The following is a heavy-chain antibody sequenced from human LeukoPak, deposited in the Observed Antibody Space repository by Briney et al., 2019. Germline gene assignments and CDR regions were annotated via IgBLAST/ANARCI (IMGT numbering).Heavy chain of an antibody. CDR1: GGSFSGYY. J-gene: IGHJ6*03. V-gene: IGHV4-34*01. Sequence: PSETLSLTCAVYGGSFSGYYWSWIRQPPGKGPGRPGQIIHSGSTNHNPSLKSRVTISVDTSKNQFSLKLSSVAAADTAVYYCARGPDCGGDCYPGYMDVWGKGTTVTVSS. D-gene: IGHD2-21*02. CDR2: IIHSGST. CDR3: ARGPDCGGDCYPGYMDV.